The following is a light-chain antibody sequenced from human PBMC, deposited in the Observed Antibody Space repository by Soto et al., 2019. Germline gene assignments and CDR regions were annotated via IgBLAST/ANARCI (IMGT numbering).Light chain of an antibody. CDR1: SSNIGAGYD. Sequence: QSVLTQPPSVSGAPGQRVTISCTGSSSNIGAGYDVHWYQQLPGTAPKLLIYGNSNRPSGVPDRFSGSKSGNAASLAITGLQAEAEADYYCQSYDSSLSGSGVFGGGTKLTVL. J-gene: IGLJ2*01. V-gene: IGLV1-40*01. CDR3: QSYDSSLSGSGV. CDR2: GNS.